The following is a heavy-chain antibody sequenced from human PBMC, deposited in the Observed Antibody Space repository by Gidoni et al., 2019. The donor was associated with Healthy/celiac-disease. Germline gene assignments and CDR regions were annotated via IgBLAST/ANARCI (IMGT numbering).Heavy chain of an antibody. D-gene: IGHD3-22*01. J-gene: IGHJ4*02. CDR2: IYSGGST. CDR1: GFTVSSNY. Sequence: EVQLVESGGGLVQPGGSLRLSCAASGFTVSSNYMSWVRQAPGKGLEWVSVIYSGGSTYYADSVKGRFTIYRHNSKNTLYLQMNSLRAEDTAVYYCARDYYDSSGYWFWGQGTLVTVSS. CDR3: ARDYYDSSGYWF. V-gene: IGHV3-53*04.